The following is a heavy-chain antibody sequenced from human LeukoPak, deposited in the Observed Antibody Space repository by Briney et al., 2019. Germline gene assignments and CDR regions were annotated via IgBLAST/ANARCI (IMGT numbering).Heavy chain of an antibody. CDR1: GYTFTGYY. Sequence: GASVKVSCKASGYTFTGYYMHWVRQAPGQGLEWVGWINPNSGGTNYAQKFQGRVTMTRDTSISTAYMELSRLRSDDTAVYYCARDADSSGYPHYWGQGTLVTVSS. CDR3: ARDADSSGYPHY. CDR2: INPNSGGT. J-gene: IGHJ4*02. D-gene: IGHD3-22*01. V-gene: IGHV1-2*02.